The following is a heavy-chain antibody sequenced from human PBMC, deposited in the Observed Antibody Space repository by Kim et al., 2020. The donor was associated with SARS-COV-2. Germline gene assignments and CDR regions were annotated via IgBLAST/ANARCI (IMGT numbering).Heavy chain of an antibody. V-gene: IGHV3-74*01. CDR3: AKPIAVTGTGGFDP. CDR2: INSDGSST. D-gene: IGHD6-19*01. J-gene: IGHJ5*02. Sequence: GGSLRLSCAASGFTFSTYWMHWVRQAPGKGLVWVSRINSDGSSTSYADSVKGRFTISSDNAKNTLYLQMNSLRVEDTAVYYCAKPIAVTGTGGFDPWGQGTLVTVSS. CDR1: GFTFSTYW.